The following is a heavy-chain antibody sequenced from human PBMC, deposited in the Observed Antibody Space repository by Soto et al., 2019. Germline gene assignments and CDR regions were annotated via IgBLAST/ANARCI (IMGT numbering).Heavy chain of an antibody. D-gene: IGHD3-22*01. V-gene: IGHV1-58*02. CDR1: GFTFTSSA. CDR2: IVVGSGNT. J-gene: IGHJ5*02. Sequence: QMQLVQSGPEVKKPGTSVKVSCKASGFTFTSSAMQWVRQTRGQRLEWIGWIVVGSGNTNYAQKFQERVTITRDMSTNTAYMELSSLRSEDTAVYYCAAEGSNYYDSSGYLNWFDPWGQGTLVTVSS. CDR3: AAEGSNYYDSSGYLNWFDP.